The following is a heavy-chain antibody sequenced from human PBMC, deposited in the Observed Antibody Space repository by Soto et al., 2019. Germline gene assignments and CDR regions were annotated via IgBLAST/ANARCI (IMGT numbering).Heavy chain of an antibody. CDR3: ARESRVATATLDYYYFYMDV. D-gene: IGHD5-12*01. J-gene: IGHJ6*03. Sequence: QVQLVQSGAEVRKPGASVTVSCRSSGDSFNDYYIHWVRQAPGQGFEWMGWINPNGGVTKYAQKFQGWVSMTRDTSIRTVYMQLSRLRSDDTAVYYCARESRVATATLDYYYFYMDVWGTGTTVTVSS. V-gene: IGHV1-2*04. CDR1: GDSFNDYY. CDR2: INPNGGVT.